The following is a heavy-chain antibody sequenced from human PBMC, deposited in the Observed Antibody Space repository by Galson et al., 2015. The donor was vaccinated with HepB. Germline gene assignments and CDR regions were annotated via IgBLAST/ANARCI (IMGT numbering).Heavy chain of an antibody. J-gene: IGHJ5*02. Sequence: SLRLSCAASGFTFGDYAMSWVRQAPGKGLEWVGFIRSKAYGGTTEYAASVKGRFTISRDDSKSIAYLQMNSLKTEDTAVYYCTRDLGSSWPSNWFDPWGQGTLVTVSS. CDR1: GFTFGDYA. V-gene: IGHV3-49*04. CDR2: IRSKAYGGTT. CDR3: TRDLGSSWPSNWFDP. D-gene: IGHD6-13*01.